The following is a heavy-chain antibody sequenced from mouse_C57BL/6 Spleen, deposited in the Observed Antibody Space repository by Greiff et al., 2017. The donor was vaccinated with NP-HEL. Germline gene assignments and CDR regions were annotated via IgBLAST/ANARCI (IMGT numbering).Heavy chain of an antibody. CDR1: GYTFTSYG. D-gene: IGHD2-5*01. CDR2: IYPRSGNT. Sequence: QVQLQQSGAELARPGASVKLSCKASGYTFTSYGISWVKQRTGQGLEWIGEIYPRSGNTYYNEKFKGKATLTADKSSSTAYMELRSLTSEDSAVYFCAREVAYYSTPYAMDYWGQGTSVTVSS. J-gene: IGHJ4*01. CDR3: AREVAYYSTPYAMDY. V-gene: IGHV1-81*01.